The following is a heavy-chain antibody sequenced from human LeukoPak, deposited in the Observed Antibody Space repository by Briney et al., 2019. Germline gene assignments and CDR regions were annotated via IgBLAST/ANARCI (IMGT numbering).Heavy chain of an antibody. CDR2: ISYDGSNK. V-gene: IGHV3-30*04. J-gene: IGHJ4*02. D-gene: IGHD5-12*01. Sequence: GRSLRLSCAASGFTFSSYAMHWVRQAPGKGLEWVAVISYDGSNKYYADSVKARFTISRDNSKNTLYLQMNSLRAEDTAVYYCARDYGYDSIDYWGQGTLVTVSS. CDR3: ARDYGYDSIDY. CDR1: GFTFSSYA.